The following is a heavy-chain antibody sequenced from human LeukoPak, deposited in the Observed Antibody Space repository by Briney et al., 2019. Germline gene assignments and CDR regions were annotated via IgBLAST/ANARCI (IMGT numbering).Heavy chain of an antibody. CDR2: ISWNSGSI. Sequence: GGSLRLSCAASGFTFDDYAMHWVRQAPGKGLEWVSGISWNSGSIGYADSVKGRFTISRDNAKNSLYLQMNSLRAEDTALYYCAKDRGSSGWSAFDYWGQGTLVTVSS. CDR3: AKDRGSSGWSAFDY. D-gene: IGHD6-19*01. V-gene: IGHV3-9*01. CDR1: GFTFDDYA. J-gene: IGHJ4*02.